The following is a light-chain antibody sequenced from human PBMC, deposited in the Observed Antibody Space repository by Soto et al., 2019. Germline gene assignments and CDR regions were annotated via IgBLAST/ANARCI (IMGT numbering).Light chain of an antibody. J-gene: IGKJ4*01. CDR3: QQYHAWPLT. V-gene: IGKV2-28*01. CDR1: QSLLQTNGYNY. CDR2: FGS. Sequence: DIVMTQSPLSLSVTPGEPASISCRSSQSLLQTNGYNYLDWYLQKPGQSPQLLIYFGSNRASGVPDRFSGSGSGTEFILTISGLQSEDFLVYYCQQYHAWPLTFGEGTRVEI.